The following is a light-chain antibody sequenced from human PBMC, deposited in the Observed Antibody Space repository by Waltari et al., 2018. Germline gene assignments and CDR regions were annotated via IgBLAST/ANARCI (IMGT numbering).Light chain of an antibody. J-gene: IGKJ1*01. Sequence: DIVMTQSPDSLAVSLGERATINCKSSQSVLYSSNNNNYLAWYQQIPGQPPKLLIYWASTRESGVPDRFSGSGSGTDFTLTISSLQAEYVAVYYCQQYYSPPWTFGQGTKVEIK. CDR3: QQYYSPPWT. CDR1: QSVLYSSNNNNY. V-gene: IGKV4-1*01. CDR2: WAS.